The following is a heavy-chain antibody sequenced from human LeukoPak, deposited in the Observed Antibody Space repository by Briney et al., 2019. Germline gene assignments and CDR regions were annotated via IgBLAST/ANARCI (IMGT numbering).Heavy chain of an antibody. CDR1: GGSISSYY. CDR3: AREGTSGGLNWLDP. V-gene: IGHV4-4*07. D-gene: IGHD3-10*01. J-gene: IGHJ5*02. Sequence: PSETLSLTCTVSGGSISSYYWSRIRQPAGKGLEWIGRIYTSGSTNYNPSLKSRVTMSVDTSKNQFSLRLSSVNAAGTAVYFCAREGTSGGLNWLDPWGQGTLVTVSS. CDR2: IYTSGST.